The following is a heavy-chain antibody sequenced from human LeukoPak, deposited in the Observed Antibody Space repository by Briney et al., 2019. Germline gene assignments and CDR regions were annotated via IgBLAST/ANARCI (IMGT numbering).Heavy chain of an antibody. CDR1: GGSISSSNW. D-gene: IGHD1-26*01. Sequence: SETLSLTCAVSGGSISSSNWWSWVRQPPGKGLEWIGEIYHSGSTNYNPSLKSRVTISVDKSKNQFSLKLSSVTAADTAVYYCAREEWEAGITVVRGIRYSGSYFNLWGQGTLVTVSS. V-gene: IGHV4-4*02. CDR3: AREEWEAGITVVRGIRYSGSYFNL. J-gene: IGHJ4*02. CDR2: IYHSGST.